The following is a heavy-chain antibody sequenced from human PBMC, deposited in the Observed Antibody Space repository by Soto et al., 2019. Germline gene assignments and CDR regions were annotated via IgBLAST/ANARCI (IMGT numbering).Heavy chain of an antibody. V-gene: IGHV1-18*04. J-gene: IGHJ4*02. CDR2: VHPYEGTT. CDR3: AREYYSSTTWIDY. D-gene: IGHD1-26*01. CDR1: GFTFTSYP. Sequence: ASVKVSFKTCGFTFTSYPFSWVRQAPGQGLEGLAWVHPYEGTTKVAHQFRDRITLTTDASAATVFMELTRLTSDDTAVYFCAREYYSSTTWIDYWGQGTLVTVSS.